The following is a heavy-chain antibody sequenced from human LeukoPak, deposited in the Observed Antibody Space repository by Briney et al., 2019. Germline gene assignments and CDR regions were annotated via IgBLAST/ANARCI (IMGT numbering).Heavy chain of an antibody. D-gene: IGHD2-2*01. CDR1: GFSVRTKY. CDR2: IYAGGTT. V-gene: IGHV3-53*01. Sequence: PGGSLRLSCAASGFSVRTKYMSWVRQTPGRGLEWVSLIYAGGTTYYAESVKGRFTVSRDNSENSLYLQMNSLRVEDTAVYYCARVGGVPAAHFDYWGQGTRVTVSS. CDR3: ARVGGVPAAHFDY. J-gene: IGHJ4*02.